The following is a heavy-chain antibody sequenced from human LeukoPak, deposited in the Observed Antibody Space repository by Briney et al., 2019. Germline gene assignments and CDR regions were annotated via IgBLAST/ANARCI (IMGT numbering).Heavy chain of an antibody. Sequence: GGSLRLSCAASGFTFSSYGMSWVRQAPGKGLEWVSSISSSGSYIYYAESVKGRFTMSRDNAKNSLYLQMNSLRAEDTAVYYCARATTYDILTGYFDYWGQGTLVTVSS. J-gene: IGHJ4*02. CDR2: ISSSGSYI. CDR1: GFTFSSYG. CDR3: ARATTYDILTGYFDY. V-gene: IGHV3-21*01. D-gene: IGHD3-9*01.